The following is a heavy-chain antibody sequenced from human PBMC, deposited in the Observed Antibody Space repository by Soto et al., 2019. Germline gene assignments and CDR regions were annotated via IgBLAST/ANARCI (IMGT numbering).Heavy chain of an antibody. V-gene: IGHV4-59*01. Sequence: QVQLQESGPGLVKPSETLSLTCTVSGGSISSYYWSWIRQPPGKGLEWIGYIYYSGSTNYNPSLKSRVTISVDTSKNQFSLKLSSVTAADTAVYYCARERFKGMVRGVKGYFDLWGRGTLVTVSS. CDR3: ARERFKGMVRGVKGYFDL. CDR2: IYYSGST. D-gene: IGHD3-10*01. J-gene: IGHJ2*01. CDR1: GGSISSYY.